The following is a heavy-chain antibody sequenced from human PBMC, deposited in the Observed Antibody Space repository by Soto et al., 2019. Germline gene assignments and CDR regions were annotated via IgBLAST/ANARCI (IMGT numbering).Heavy chain of an antibody. D-gene: IGHD5-18*01. J-gene: IGHJ6*02. CDR2: ISYDGSNK. Sequence: PVGSLRLSCAASGFTFSSYAMHWVRQAPGKGLEWVAVISYDGSNKYYADSVKGRFTISRDNSKNTLYLQMNSLRAEDTAVYYCAGGRGYSYGFMGSRASSYGMDVWGQGTTVTVSS. V-gene: IGHV3-30-3*01. CDR3: AGGRGYSYGFMGSRASSYGMDV. CDR1: GFTFSSYA.